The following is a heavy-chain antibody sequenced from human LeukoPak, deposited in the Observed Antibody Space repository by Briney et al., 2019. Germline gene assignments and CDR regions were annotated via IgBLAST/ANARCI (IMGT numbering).Heavy chain of an antibody. CDR2: INSDGSST. D-gene: IGHD4-17*01. Sequence: GGSLRLSCAASGFTFSNYWMHWVRQAPGKGLVWVSRINSDGSSTSYADSVKGRFTISRDNAKNTLYLQMNSLRAEDTAVYYCASPLVDYPHDYGDYGLNYWGQGTLVTVSS. V-gene: IGHV3-74*01. CDR3: ASPLVDYPHDYGDYGLNY. CDR1: GFTFSNYW. J-gene: IGHJ4*02.